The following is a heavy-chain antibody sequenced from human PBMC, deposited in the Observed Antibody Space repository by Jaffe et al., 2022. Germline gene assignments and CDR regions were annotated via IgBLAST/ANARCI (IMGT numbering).Heavy chain of an antibody. CDR1: GFSFSNYW. D-gene: IGHD2-21*01. Sequence: EVHLEESGGGLVRPGGSLRLSCAASGFSFSNYWMTWVRQAPGKGLEWVANIKEDGSEKNYVAFVRGRFTISRDNAKNSLFLQMDSLTAEDTAVYYCAKVFPYAHFNSYYHYYYMDLWGKGTTVTVSS. J-gene: IGHJ6*03. CDR2: IKEDGSEK. V-gene: IGHV3-7*01. CDR3: AKVFPYAHFNSYYHYYYMDL.